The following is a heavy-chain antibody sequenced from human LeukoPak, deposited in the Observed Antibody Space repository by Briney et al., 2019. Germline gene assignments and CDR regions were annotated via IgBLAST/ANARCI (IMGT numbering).Heavy chain of an antibody. J-gene: IGHJ3*02. V-gene: IGHV3-21*04. CDR1: GFSFCSYS. CDR3: ERAVEDAFDI. Sequence: GGSLRLSCAASGFSFCSYSMNWVRQAPGKGLEWVSSISSSSSYIYYANSVMGRFTIYRNNAKNPLNLQMNSLRAEDTAVYNCERAVEDAFDIWGQGTMVTVSS. D-gene: IGHD1-1*01. CDR2: ISSSSSYI.